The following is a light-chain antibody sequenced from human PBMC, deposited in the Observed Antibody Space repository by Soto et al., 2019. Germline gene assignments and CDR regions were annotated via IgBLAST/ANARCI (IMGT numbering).Light chain of an antibody. CDR2: AAS. CDR3: QQSYSTPRYT. CDR1: QSISSY. Sequence: DIQVTQSPSSLSASVGDRVTITCRASQSISSYLNWYQQKPGKAPKLLIYAASSLQSGVPSRFSGSGSGTDFTLTISSLQPEDFATYYCQQSYSTPRYTFGQGTKVDIK. J-gene: IGKJ2*01. V-gene: IGKV1-39*01.